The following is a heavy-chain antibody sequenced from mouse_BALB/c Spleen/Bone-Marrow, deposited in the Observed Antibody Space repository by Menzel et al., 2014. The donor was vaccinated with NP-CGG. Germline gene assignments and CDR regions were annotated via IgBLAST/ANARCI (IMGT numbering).Heavy chain of an antibody. J-gene: IGHJ2*01. Sequence: EVHLVESGGGLVQPGGSRKLSCAASGFTFSSFGMHWVRQAPEKGLEWVAYISSGSSPIFYADTVKGRFTISRDNPKNNLFLQMTSLRSEDTAMYYCTKGGNWEDFDYWGQGTTLTVSS. CDR1: GFTFSSFG. V-gene: IGHV5-17*02. CDR3: TKGGNWEDFDY. D-gene: IGHD4-1*01. CDR2: ISSGSSPI.